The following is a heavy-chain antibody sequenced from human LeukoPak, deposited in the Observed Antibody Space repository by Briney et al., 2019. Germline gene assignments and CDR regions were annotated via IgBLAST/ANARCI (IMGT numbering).Heavy chain of an antibody. V-gene: IGHV3-7*04. Sequence: GGSLRLCCAASGFTFRNYWMSWVRQAPGKGLEWVANIKQDGSEKYHVDSVKGRFTISRDNAKNSLYLQMNSLRAEDTAVYYCAGGYSSGWTRDYYSGMDVWGQGTTVTVSS. J-gene: IGHJ6*02. CDR2: IKQDGSEK. CDR1: GFTFRNYW. D-gene: IGHD6-19*01. CDR3: AGGYSSGWTRDYYSGMDV.